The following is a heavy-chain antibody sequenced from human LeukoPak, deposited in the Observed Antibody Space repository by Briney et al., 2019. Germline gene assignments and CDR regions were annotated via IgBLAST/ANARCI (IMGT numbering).Heavy chain of an antibody. V-gene: IGHV4-59*12. CDR2: IYHSGRS. CDR3: ARGSITVVPAFDI. Sequence: SETLSLTCTVPGGSISTYYWSWIRQPPGKGLEWIGDIYHSGRSNCNPSLKSRGTTSVDTSKNQFSLKLSSVTAADTAVYYCARGSITVVPAFDIWGQGTMVTVSS. J-gene: IGHJ3*02. D-gene: IGHD3-3*01. CDR1: GGSISTYY.